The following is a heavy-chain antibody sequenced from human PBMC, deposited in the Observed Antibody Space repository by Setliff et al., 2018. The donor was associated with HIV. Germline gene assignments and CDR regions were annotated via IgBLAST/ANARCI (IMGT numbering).Heavy chain of an antibody. J-gene: IGHJ5*02. Sequence: ASVKVSCKASGYTFIGYYIHWVRQAPGQGLEWMGWISAYNVNTNYAQKLQGRVTMTTDTSTSTAYMELRSLRSDDTAVYYCARGTTPLGWFDPWGQGTLVTVSS. CDR2: ISAYNVNT. V-gene: IGHV1-18*04. D-gene: IGHD2-2*01. CDR3: ARGTTPLGWFDP. CDR1: GYTFIGYY.